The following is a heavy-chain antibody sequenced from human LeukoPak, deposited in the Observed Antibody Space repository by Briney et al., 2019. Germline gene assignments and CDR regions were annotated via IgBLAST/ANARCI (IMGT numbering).Heavy chain of an antibody. CDR2: ISAYNGNT. CDR3: ARDHELVRGKGRFDY. CDR1: GYTFTSYG. Sequence: ASMKVSCKASGYTFTSYGISWVRQAPGQGLEWMGWISAYNGNTNYAQKLQGRVTMTTDTSTSTAYMELRSLRSDDTAVYYCARDHELVRGKGRFDYWGQGTLVTVSS. D-gene: IGHD6-13*01. V-gene: IGHV1-18*01. J-gene: IGHJ4*02.